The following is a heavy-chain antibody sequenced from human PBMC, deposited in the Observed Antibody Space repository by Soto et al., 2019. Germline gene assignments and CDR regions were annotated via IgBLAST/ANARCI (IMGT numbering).Heavy chain of an antibody. CDR3: ARDKGDIVLVPAAHLEWWSDP. D-gene: IGHD2-2*01. CDR1: GYTFTSYY. V-gene: IGHV1-46*01. J-gene: IGHJ5*02. CDR2: INPSGGST. Sequence: ASVKVSCKASGYTFTSYYMHWVRQAPGQGLEWMGKINPSGGSTSYAQKFQGRVTMTRDTSTSTVYMELSSLRSEDTAVYYCARDKGDIVLVPAAHLEWWSDPWGQGTLVTV.